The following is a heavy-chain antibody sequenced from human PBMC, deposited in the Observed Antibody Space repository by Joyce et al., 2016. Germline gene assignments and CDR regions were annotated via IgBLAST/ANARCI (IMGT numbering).Heavy chain of an antibody. J-gene: IGHJ4*02. CDR2: ISYDGVYK. CDR1: GLTLSNYG. Sequence: QVQLVESGGGVVQPGRSLRLSCTASGLTLSNYGVHWVRQAPGKGLEWGAVISYDGVYKYYSDSVKGRFTISRDNSRDTLFLEMNSLRAEDTAVYYCAKILTAGYSSGWFLDYWGQGTLVTVSS. CDR3: AKILTAGYSSGWFLDY. D-gene: IGHD6-25*01. V-gene: IGHV3-30*18.